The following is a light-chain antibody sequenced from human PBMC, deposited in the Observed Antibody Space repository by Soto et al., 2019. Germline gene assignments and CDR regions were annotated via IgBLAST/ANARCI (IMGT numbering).Light chain of an antibody. CDR2: DAS. CDR1: QSVSRW. V-gene: IGKV1-5*01. CDR3: QQYISYSGT. Sequence: DIQMTQSPSTLSASVGDRVTITCRASQSVSRWVAWYQQRLGNAPKLLIYDASNLESGVPSRFSGSGSGTEFTLTISSPQPDDFATYYCQQYISYSGTFGGGTKVE. J-gene: IGKJ4*01.